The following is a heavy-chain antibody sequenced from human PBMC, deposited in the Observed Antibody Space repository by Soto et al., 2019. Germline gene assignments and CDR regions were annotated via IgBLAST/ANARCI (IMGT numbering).Heavy chain of an antibody. CDR2: IYYSGST. Sequence: SETLSLTCTVSGGSISSYYWSWIRQPPGKGLEWIGYIYYSGSTNYNPSLKSRVTISVDTSKNQFSLKLSSVTAADTVVDYWAGGWDTGTIFDYWGQGTLVTVSS. D-gene: IGHD4-17*01. CDR1: GGSISSYY. CDR3: AGGWDTGTIFDY. V-gene: IGHV4-59*01. J-gene: IGHJ4*02.